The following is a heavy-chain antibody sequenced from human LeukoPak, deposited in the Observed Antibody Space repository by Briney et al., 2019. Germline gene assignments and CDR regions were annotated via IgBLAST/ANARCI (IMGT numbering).Heavy chain of an antibody. CDR1: GFTVSSNC. V-gene: IGHV3-53*01. CDR2: IYSGGST. Sequence: PGGSLTLYCSASGFTVSSNCMSWVRQAPGKELEWVSVIYSGGSTYYADSVKGRFTISRDNSKNTLYLQMNSLRAEDTAVYYCARESATDYYYYGMDVWGQGTTVTVSS. J-gene: IGHJ6*02. CDR3: ARESATDYYYYGMDV.